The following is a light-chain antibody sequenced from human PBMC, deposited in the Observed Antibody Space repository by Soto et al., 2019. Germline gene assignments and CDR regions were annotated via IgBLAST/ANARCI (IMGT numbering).Light chain of an antibody. Sequence: QSALTQPASVSGSPGQSITISCTGTSSDVGRYNYVSWYQQHPGKAPKLMIYEVSNRPSGVSNRFSASKSGNTASLTISGLQAEDEADYYCTSYTSGTTLVFGGGTKLTVL. CDR3: TSYTSGTTLV. V-gene: IGLV2-14*01. CDR1: SSDVGRYNY. CDR2: EVS. J-gene: IGLJ2*01.